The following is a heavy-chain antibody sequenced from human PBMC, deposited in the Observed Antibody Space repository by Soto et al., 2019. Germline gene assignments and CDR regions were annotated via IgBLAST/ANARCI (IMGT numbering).Heavy chain of an antibody. Sequence: GGSLRLSCAASGFTFSSYGMHWVRQAPGKGLEWVAVISYDGSNKYYADSVKGRFTISRDNSKNTLYLQMNSLRAEDTAVYYCAKDRELASYYYYYMDVWGKGTTVTVSS. V-gene: IGHV3-30*18. J-gene: IGHJ6*03. D-gene: IGHD1-26*01. CDR3: AKDRELASYYYYYMDV. CDR2: ISYDGSNK. CDR1: GFTFSSYG.